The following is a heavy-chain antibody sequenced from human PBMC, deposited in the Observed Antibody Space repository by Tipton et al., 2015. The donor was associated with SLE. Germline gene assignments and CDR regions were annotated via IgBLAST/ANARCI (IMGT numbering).Heavy chain of an antibody. J-gene: IGHJ4*02. CDR3: ARGSSWTYFDY. Sequence: TLSLTCTVSGASIGSHHWTWIRQPPGKGLEWIGNIFYSGGTNYSPFLNSRFTISVDTSKNQFSLKLSSVTAADTAVYYCARGSSWTYFDYWGQGTLVTVSS. CDR1: GASIGSHH. D-gene: IGHD6-13*01. V-gene: IGHV4-59*11. CDR2: IFYSGGT.